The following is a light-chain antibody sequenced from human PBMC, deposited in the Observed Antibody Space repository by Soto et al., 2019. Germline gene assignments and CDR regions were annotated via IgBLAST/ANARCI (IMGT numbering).Light chain of an antibody. CDR2: GAS. V-gene: IGKV3-20*01. J-gene: IGKJ3*01. Sequence: EIVLTQSPGTPSLSPGERATLSVRASQSVSSSYLVWYQQTPGKAPSLLICGASRRATGIPDRFSGSGSGTDFILTIRRLEPEDFAVYYCQHYDTSPHSVTFGPGTKVDIK. CDR1: QSVSSSY. CDR3: QHYDTSPHSVT.